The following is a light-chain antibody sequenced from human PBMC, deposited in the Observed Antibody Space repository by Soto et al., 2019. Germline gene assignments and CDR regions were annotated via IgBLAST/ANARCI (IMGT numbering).Light chain of an antibody. Sequence: DIQMTQSPSSLSASVGDRVTITCRASQSISRYLNWYQQKPGKAPKLLIYGASSLQSGVPSRFSGSASGTDFTLPIKSLQPEDFATYNCQQGYRSTFGQLTKVDIX. CDR1: QSISRY. CDR2: GAS. J-gene: IGKJ1*01. CDR3: QQGYRST. V-gene: IGKV1-39*01.